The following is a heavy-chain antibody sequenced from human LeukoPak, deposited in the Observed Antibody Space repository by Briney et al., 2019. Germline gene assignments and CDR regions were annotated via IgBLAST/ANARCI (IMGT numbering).Heavy chain of an antibody. J-gene: IGHJ4*02. CDR1: GFTFSSYS. CDR2: ISSSSSYI. CDR3: ANHVKPDTAMGTSTPFFDY. V-gene: IGHV3-21*01. Sequence: PGGSLRLSCAASGFTFSSYSMNWVRQAPGKGLEWVSSISSSSSYIYYADSVKGRFTISRDNSKNTLYLQMNSLRAEDTAVYYCANHVKPDTAMGTSTPFFDYWGQGTLVTVSS. D-gene: IGHD5-18*01.